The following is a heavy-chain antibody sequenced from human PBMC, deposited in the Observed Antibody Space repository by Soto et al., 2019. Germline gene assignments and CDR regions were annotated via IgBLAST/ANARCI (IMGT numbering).Heavy chain of an antibody. J-gene: IGHJ6*02. D-gene: IGHD3-10*01. CDR2: ISAGGDMT. CDR1: GFTLSSYA. V-gene: IGHV3-23*01. CDR3: ARGDRGGSGSPASYYYSGWDV. Sequence: DVQLLESGGNLVQPGGSLTLSCSASGFTLSSYAMSWVRQAPGKGLEWVSSISAGGDMTYNSDSVKGRFTISRDNANNAVFLQMHNLRIEDTALYYCARGDRGGSGSPASYYYSGWDVWGQGDKVTVS.